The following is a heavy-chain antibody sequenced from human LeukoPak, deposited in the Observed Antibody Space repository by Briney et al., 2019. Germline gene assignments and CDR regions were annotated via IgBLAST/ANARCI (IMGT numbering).Heavy chain of an antibody. J-gene: IGHJ2*01. CDR1: GGTFISYA. V-gene: IGHV1-69*04. CDR2: IIPIFGIA. Sequence: SVKVSRKASGGTFISYAISWVRQAPGQGLEWMGRIIPIFGIANYAQKFQGRVTITADKSTSTAYMELSSLRSEDTAVYYCAREETDWYFDLWGRGTLVTVSS. CDR3: AREETDWYFDL.